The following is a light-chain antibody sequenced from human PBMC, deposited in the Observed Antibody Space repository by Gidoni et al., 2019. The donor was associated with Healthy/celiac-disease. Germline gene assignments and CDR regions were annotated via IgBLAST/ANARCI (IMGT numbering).Light chain of an antibody. CDR1: QSISSW. J-gene: IGKJ3*01. CDR3: HHRA. V-gene: IGKV1-5*01. CDR2: DAS. Sequence: DIQMTQSPSTLSASVGDRVTITCRASQSISSWLAWYQQKPGKAPKLLIYDASSLESGVPSRFSGSGSGTEFTLTISSLQPDDFATYYCHHRAFXPXTKVDIK.